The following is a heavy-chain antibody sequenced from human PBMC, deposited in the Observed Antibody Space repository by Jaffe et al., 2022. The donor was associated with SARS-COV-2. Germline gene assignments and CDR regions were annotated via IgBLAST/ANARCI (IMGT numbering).Heavy chain of an antibody. Sequence: QVQLQESGPGLVKPSETLSLTCTVSGGSVSSGSYYWSWIRQPPGKGLEWIGYIYYSGSTNYNPSLKSRVTISVDTSKNQFSLKLSSVTAADTAVYYCARGLVDLDAFDIWGQGTMVTVSS. D-gene: IGHD6-6*01. CDR2: IYYSGST. V-gene: IGHV4-61*01. CDR3: ARGLVDLDAFDI. J-gene: IGHJ3*02. CDR1: GGSVSSGSYY.